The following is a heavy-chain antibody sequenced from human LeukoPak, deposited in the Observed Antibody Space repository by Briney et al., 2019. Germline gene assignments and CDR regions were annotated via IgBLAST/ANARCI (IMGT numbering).Heavy chain of an antibody. J-gene: IGHJ3*02. V-gene: IGHV4-34*01. Sequence: SETLSLTCAVYGGSFSGYYWSWIRQPPGKGLEWIGEINHSGSTNYNPSLKSRVTISVDTSKNQFSLKLSSVTAADTAVYYCARGVAVAGNDAFDIWGQGTMVTVSS. CDR2: INHSGST. CDR1: GGSFSGYY. D-gene: IGHD6-19*01. CDR3: ARGVAVAGNDAFDI.